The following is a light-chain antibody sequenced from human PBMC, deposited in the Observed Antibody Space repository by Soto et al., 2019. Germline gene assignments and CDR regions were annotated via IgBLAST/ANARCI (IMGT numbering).Light chain of an antibody. J-gene: IGLJ2*01. CDR3: SSYTSSTTLQ. CDR1: SSDVGGYNY. Sequence: QSALTQPASVSGSPGQSITISCTGTSSDVGGYNYVSWYQQHPGKAPKLMIYEVRNRPSGVSNRFSGSKSGNTASLTVSGLQAEDGADYYCSSYTSSTTLQFGGGTKLTVL. CDR2: EVR. V-gene: IGLV2-14*01.